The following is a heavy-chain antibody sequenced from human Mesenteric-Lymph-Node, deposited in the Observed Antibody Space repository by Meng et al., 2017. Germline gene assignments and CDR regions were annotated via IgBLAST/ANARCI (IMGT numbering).Heavy chain of an antibody. CDR2: IKQDGSQK. CDR3: ARDFGYRGNDFSDAFDI. D-gene: IGHD5-12*01. Sequence: GGSLRLSCEASGFTFRSFWMHWVRQPPGKGLEWVANIKQDGSQKYYVDSVKGRFTISRDNAKNSLYLQMSSLRGEDTAVYYCARDFGYRGNDFSDAFDIWGQETMVTVSS. J-gene: IGHJ3*02. CDR1: GFTFRSFW. V-gene: IGHV3-7*01.